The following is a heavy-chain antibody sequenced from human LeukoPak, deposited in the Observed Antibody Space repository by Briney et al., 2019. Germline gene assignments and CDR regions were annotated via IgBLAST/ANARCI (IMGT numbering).Heavy chain of an antibody. CDR3: ARDREYSYGSGYYYMDV. V-gene: IGHV4-34*01. D-gene: IGHD5-18*01. J-gene: IGHJ6*03. Sequence: SETLSLTCAVYGGSFSGYYWSWIRQPPGKGLEWIGEINHSGSTNYNPSLKSRVTISVDTSKNQFSLKLSSVTAADTAVYYCARDREYSYGSGYYYMDVWGKGTTVTVSS. CDR1: GGSFSGYY. CDR2: INHSGST.